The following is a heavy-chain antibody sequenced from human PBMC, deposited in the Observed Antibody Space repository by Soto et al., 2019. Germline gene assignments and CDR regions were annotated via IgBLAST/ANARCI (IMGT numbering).Heavy chain of an antibody. CDR2: MNPNSGNT. CDR3: AHGGVTATTDAFDI. J-gene: IGHJ3*02. Sequence: QVQLVQSGAEVKKPGASVKVSCKASGYTFTSYDINWVRQATGQGLEWMGWMNPNSGNTGYAQKFQGRVTMTRNTSISTAYMELGSLRTEDTAAYYFAHGGVTATTDAFDIWGQGTMVTVSS. CDR1: GYTFTSYD. D-gene: IGHD2-21*02. V-gene: IGHV1-8*01.